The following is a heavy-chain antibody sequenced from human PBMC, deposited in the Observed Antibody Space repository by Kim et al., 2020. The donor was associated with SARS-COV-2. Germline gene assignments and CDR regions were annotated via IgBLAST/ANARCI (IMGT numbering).Heavy chain of an antibody. CDR3: ARRVLAAFDI. J-gene: IGHJ3*02. CDR2: ST. V-gene: IGHV4-4*02. D-gene: IGHD3-3*02. Sequence: STNYNPSLQSRVTISVDKSKNQFSLKLSSVTAADTAVYYCARRVLAAFDIWGQGTMVTVSS.